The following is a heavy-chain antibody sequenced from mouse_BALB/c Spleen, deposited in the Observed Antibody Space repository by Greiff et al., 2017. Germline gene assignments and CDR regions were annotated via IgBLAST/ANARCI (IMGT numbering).Heavy chain of an antibody. CDR2: IDPANGNT. J-gene: IGHJ2*01. V-gene: IGHV14-3*02. Sequence: VQLQQSGAELVKPGASVKLSCTASGFNIKDTYMHWVKQRPEQGLEWIGRIDPANGNTKYDPKFQGKATITADTSSNTAYLQLSSLTSEDTAVYYCAREGSLNPGYFDYWGQGTTLTVSS. CDR1: GFNIKDTY. D-gene: IGHD6-5*01. CDR3: AREGSLNPGYFDY.